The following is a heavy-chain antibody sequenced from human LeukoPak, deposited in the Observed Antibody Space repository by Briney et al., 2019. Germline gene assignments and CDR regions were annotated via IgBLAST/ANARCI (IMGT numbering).Heavy chain of an antibody. Sequence: ASVKVSCKASGYTFTSYGISWVRQAPGQGLEWMGWISAYNGNTNYAQKLQGRVTMTTDTSTSTAYMELRSLRSDDTAVYYCARWQDYYDSSGYYYSEYFQHWGQGTLVTVSS. J-gene: IGHJ1*01. D-gene: IGHD3-22*01. V-gene: IGHV1-18*01. CDR1: GYTFTSYG. CDR3: ARWQDYYDSSGYYYSEYFQH. CDR2: ISAYNGNT.